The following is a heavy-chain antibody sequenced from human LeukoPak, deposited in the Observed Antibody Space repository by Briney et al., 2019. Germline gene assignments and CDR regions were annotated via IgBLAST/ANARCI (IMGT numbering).Heavy chain of an antibody. J-gene: IGHJ6*03. D-gene: IGHD1-26*01. Sequence: ASVKVSCKASGYTFTSSGISWVRQAPGQGLEWMGWISAYNGNTNYAQKLQGRVTMTTDTSTSTAYMELRSLRSDDTAVYYCARDRGATGGSYYYYYYMDVWGKGTTVTISS. CDR1: GYTFTSSG. CDR3: ARDRGATGGSYYYYYYMDV. CDR2: ISAYNGNT. V-gene: IGHV1-18*01.